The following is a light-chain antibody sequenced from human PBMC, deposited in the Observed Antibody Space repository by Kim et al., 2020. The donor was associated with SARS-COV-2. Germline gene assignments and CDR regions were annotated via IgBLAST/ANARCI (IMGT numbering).Light chain of an antibody. CDR2: GAS. CDR3: QQYYTTPLT. V-gene: IGKV1-NL1*01. CDR1: RGITHS. J-gene: IGKJ4*01. Sequence: APEGDAVTITCRASRGITHSLAWYQQRPRKAPKLLLYGASRLERGVPSTFSGGGSGTNFTLTISSLQAEDFATYYCQQYYTTPLTFGGGTKVDIK.